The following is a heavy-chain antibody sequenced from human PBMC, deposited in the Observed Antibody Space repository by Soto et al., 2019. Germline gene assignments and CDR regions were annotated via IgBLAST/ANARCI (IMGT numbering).Heavy chain of an antibody. CDR2: IYYSGST. D-gene: IGHD2-2*01. Sequence: QVQLQESGPGLVKPSQTLSLTCTVSGGSISSGGYYWSWIRQHPGKGLAWIGYIYYSGSTYYNPSLKSRVTISVDTSKNKFSLKLSSVTAADTAVYYCARVDGLPAASYLFDPWGQGTLVTVSS. J-gene: IGHJ5*02. CDR3: ARVDGLPAASYLFDP. V-gene: IGHV4-31*03. CDR1: GGSISSGGYY.